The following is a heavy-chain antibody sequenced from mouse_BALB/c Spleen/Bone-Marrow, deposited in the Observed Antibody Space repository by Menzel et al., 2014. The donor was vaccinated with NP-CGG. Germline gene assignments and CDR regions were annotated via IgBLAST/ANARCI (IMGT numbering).Heavy chain of an antibody. CDR1: GYAFTNHL. D-gene: IGHD4-1*01. J-gene: IGHJ2*01. CDR2: INPGSGST. Sequence: VQLQQSGAELVRPGTSVKVSCKASGYAFTNHLIEWVKQRPGQGLEWIGVINPGSGSTNYNENFKGKATLTADKSSSTPYMQLSSLTSDDPAIYFCARRLTGTLYFDYWGQGTTLTVSS. CDR3: ARRLTGTLYFDY. V-gene: IGHV1-54*03.